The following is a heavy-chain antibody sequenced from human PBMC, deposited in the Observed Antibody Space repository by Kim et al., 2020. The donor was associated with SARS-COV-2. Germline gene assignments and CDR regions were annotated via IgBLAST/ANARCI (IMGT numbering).Heavy chain of an antibody. CDR2: IIPIFGTA. D-gene: IGHD2-2*01. J-gene: IGHJ6*02. CDR1: GGTFSSYA. CDR3: ASWRYCSSTSCYPSPSYYYYGMDV. V-gene: IGHV1-69*13. Sequence: SVKVSCKASGGTFSSYAISWVRQAPGQGLEWMGGIIPIFGTANYAQKFQGRVTITADESTSTAYMELSSLRSEDTAVYYCASWRYCSSTSCYPSPSYYYYGMDVWGQGTTVTVSS.